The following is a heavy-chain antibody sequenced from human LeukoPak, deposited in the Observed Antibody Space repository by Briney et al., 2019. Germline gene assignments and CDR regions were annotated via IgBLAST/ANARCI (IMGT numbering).Heavy chain of an antibody. D-gene: IGHD6-19*01. Sequence: GGSLRLSCAASGVTFSSHGMRWVRQAPGKGLEWVSSITDSGSGTCYADSVKGRFTMSRDNSKNTLYLQMNSLRAEDTAVYYCAKGGSSGWSNPPFFDFWGQGTLVTVSS. V-gene: IGHV3-23*01. CDR3: AKGGSSGWSNPPFFDF. J-gene: IGHJ4*02. CDR1: GVTFSSHG. CDR2: ITDSGSGT.